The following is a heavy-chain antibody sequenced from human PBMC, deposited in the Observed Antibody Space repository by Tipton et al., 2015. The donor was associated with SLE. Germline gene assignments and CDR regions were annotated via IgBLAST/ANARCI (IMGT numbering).Heavy chain of an antibody. CDR1: GGSFSGYY. CDR2: INHSGST. CDR3: AGKRIAAAGSFPFDY. V-gene: IGHV4-34*01. J-gene: IGHJ4*02. D-gene: IGHD6-13*01. Sequence: TLSLTCAVYGGSFSGYYWSWIRQPPGKGLEWIGEINHSGSTNYNPALKSRVTISVDTSKNQFSLKLSSVTAAATAVYYCAGKRIAAAGSFPFDYWGQGTLVTVSS.